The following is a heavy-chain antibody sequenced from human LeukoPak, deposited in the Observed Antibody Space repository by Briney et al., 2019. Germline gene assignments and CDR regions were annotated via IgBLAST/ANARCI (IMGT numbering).Heavy chain of an antibody. CDR3: AGGYYDSSGYIRGFAFDI. D-gene: IGHD3-22*01. V-gene: IGHV3-23*01. J-gene: IGHJ3*02. CDR1: GFTFSSYG. Sequence: GGSLRLSCAASGFTFSSYGMSWVRQAPGRGLEWVSAISGSGGSTYYADSVKGRFTISRDNSKNTLYLQMNSLRAEDTAVYYCAGGYYDSSGYIRGFAFDIWGQGTMVTVSS. CDR2: ISGSGGST.